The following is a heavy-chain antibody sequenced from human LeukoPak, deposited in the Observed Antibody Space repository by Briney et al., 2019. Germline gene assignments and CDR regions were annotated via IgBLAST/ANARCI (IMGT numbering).Heavy chain of an antibody. Sequence: GASVKVSCKASGYTFTGYYMHWVRQAPGQGLEWMGWINPHSGGTISAQKFQGRVTMTRDTSISTAYMELSRLRSDDTAVYYCARAYDYGGNLVPFDYWGQGTLVTVSS. CDR2: INPHSGGT. CDR3: ARAYDYGGNLVPFDY. J-gene: IGHJ4*02. V-gene: IGHV1-2*02. D-gene: IGHD4-23*01. CDR1: GYTFTGYY.